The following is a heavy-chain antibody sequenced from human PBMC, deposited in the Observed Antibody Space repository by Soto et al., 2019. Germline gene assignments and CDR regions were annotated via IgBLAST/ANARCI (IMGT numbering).Heavy chain of an antibody. CDR1: GFTFSSYA. Sequence: EVQLLESGGGLVQPGGSLRLSCAASGFTFSSYAMSWVRQAPEKGLEWVSAISGSGGSTYYADSVKGRFTISRDNSKNTLYLQMNSLRAEDTAVYYCAKDPYDFWSGYSCWFDPWGQGTLVTVSS. CDR2: ISGSGGST. J-gene: IGHJ5*02. D-gene: IGHD3-3*01. CDR3: AKDPYDFWSGYSCWFDP. V-gene: IGHV3-23*01.